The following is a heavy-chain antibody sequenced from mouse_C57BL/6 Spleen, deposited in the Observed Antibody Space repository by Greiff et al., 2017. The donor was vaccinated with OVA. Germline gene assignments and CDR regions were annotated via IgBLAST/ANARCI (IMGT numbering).Heavy chain of an antibody. CDR3: TTDYGSSYVAY. V-gene: IGHV14-1*01. Sequence: DVKLQESGAELVRPGASVKLSCTASGFNIKDYYMHWVKQRPEQGLEWIGRIDPEDGDTEYAPKFQGKATMTADTSSNTAYLQLSSLTSEDTAVYYCTTDYGSSYVAYWGQGTLVTVSA. CDR2: IDPEDGDT. J-gene: IGHJ3*01. CDR1: GFNIKDYY. D-gene: IGHD1-1*01.